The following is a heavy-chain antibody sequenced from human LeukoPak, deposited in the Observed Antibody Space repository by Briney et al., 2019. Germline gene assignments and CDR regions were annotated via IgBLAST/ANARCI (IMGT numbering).Heavy chain of an antibody. CDR3: AKDNTYYYADY. Sequence: GGSLRLSCAASGFTFSSYGIHWVRQAPGKGLEWVTFIGYDGRNKYYADSVKGRFTISRDNSKNTLYLQMNSLRAEDTAVYYCAKDNTYYYADYWGQGTLVTVSS. CDR2: IGYDGRNK. J-gene: IGHJ4*02. V-gene: IGHV3-30*02. CDR1: GFTFSSYG. D-gene: IGHD3-10*01.